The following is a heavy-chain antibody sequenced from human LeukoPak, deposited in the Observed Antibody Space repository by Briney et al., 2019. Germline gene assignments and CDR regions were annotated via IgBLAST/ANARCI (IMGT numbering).Heavy chain of an antibody. Sequence: GGSPRLSCAASGFTFSSYSMNWVRQAPGKGLEWVSDISSSSSHIIYIDSVKGRFTISRDNAKTSLYLQMNSLRAEDTAVYYCARRYCSSTSCYAFDIWGQGTMVTVSS. CDR3: ARRYCSSTSCYAFDI. V-gene: IGHV3-21*01. CDR2: ISSSSSHI. CDR1: GFTFSSYS. D-gene: IGHD2-2*01. J-gene: IGHJ3*02.